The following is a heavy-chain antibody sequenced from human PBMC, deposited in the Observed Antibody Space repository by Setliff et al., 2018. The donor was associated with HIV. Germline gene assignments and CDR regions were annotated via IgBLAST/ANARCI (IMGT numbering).Heavy chain of an antibody. Sequence: ASVKVSCKASGYAFTSYYMHWVRQAPGQGLEWMGIINPSGGSTSYAQKFQGRVTMTRDTSTSTVYMELSSLRSEDTAVYYCAREDCSGGSCYGSDYWGQGTLVTVSS. CDR3: AREDCSGGSCYGSDY. CDR2: INPSGGST. D-gene: IGHD2-15*01. J-gene: IGHJ4*02. CDR1: GYAFTSYY. V-gene: IGHV1-46*01.